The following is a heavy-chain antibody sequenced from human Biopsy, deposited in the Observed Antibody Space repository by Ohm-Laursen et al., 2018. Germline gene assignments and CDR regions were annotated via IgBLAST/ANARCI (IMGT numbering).Heavy chain of an antibody. D-gene: IGHD2-15*01. CDR1: GFSFSDNY. J-gene: IGHJ5*01. CDR3: GRAGRYCSGGGCYSWFDS. Sequence: SLRLSCAASGFSFSDNYMDWVRQAPGTGLEWVGRIRDKANSYTTDYAASVKGRFTISRDDSKNSLYLQMNSLKTEDTALYYCGRAGRYCSGGGCYSWFDSWGQGTLVTVSS. V-gene: IGHV3-72*01. CDR2: IRDKANSYTT.